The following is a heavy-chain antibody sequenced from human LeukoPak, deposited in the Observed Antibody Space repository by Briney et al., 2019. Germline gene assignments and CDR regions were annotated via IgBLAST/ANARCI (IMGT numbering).Heavy chain of an antibody. V-gene: IGHV4-59*12. CDR2: IYYSGST. D-gene: IGHD3-22*01. CDR3: ARVGSSGYSYFDY. CDR1: GGSISSYY. Sequence: SETLSLTCTVSGGSISSYYWSWIRQPPGKGLEWIGYIYYSGSTNYNPSLKSRVTISVDRSKNQFPLKLSSVTAADTAVYYCARVGSSGYSYFDYWGQGTLVTVSS. J-gene: IGHJ4*02.